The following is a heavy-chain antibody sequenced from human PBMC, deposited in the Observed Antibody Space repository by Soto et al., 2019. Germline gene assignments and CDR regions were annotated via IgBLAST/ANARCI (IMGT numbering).Heavy chain of an antibody. V-gene: IGHV3-30*03. CDR1: GFTFSGYG. J-gene: IGHJ5*02. CDR3: ARDLKIFGVVGWFDP. Sequence: PGGSLRLSCAASGFTFSGYGMHWVRQAPGKGLEWVAVISDHGSNNYYADSVKGRFTISRDNSKNTLYLQMNSLRPEDTAVYYCARDLKIFGVVGWFDPWGQGTLVTVSS. D-gene: IGHD3-3*01. CDR2: ISDHGSNN.